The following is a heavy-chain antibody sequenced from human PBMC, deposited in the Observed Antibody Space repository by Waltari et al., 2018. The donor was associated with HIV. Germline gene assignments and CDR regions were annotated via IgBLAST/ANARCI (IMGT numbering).Heavy chain of an antibody. J-gene: IGHJ2*01. Sequence: EVQLVESGGGLVQPGGSLRLSCAASGFTFSSYWMSWVRQAPGKGLEGVANIKQEGREKYYVDSVKGRFTIPRDNAKNSLDLQMNSLRAEDTAVYYCARDYNRNRWGYFDLWGRGTLVTVSS. CDR2: IKQEGREK. D-gene: IGHD1-20*01. V-gene: IGHV3-7*01. CDR1: GFTFSSYW. CDR3: ARDYNRNRWGYFDL.